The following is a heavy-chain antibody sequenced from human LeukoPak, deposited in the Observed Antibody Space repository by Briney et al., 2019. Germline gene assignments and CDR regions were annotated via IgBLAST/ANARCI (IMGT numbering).Heavy chain of an antibody. D-gene: IGHD3-10*01. CDR1: GGSISSGDYY. CDR3: ARQSMGRGVRFDY. V-gene: IGHV4-30-4*01. CDR2: IYYSGST. J-gene: IGHJ4*02. Sequence: PSETLSLTCTVSGGSISSGDYYWSWIRQPPGKGLEWIGYIYYSGSTYYNPSLKSRVTISVDTSKNQFSLKLNSVTAADTAVYYCARQSMGRGVRFDYWGQGTLVTVSS.